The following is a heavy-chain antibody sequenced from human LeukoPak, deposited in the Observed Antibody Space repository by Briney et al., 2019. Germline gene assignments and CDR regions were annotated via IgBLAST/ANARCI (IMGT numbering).Heavy chain of an antibody. CDR1: GYTFTGYY. Sequence: GASVKVSCKASGYTFTGYYMHWVRQAPGQGLEWMGWINPNSGGTNYAQKFQGRVTITRDTSISTAYMELSRLRSDDTAVYYCARVVQYYDFWSGYSSFDYWGQGTLVTVSS. CDR2: INPNSGGT. D-gene: IGHD3-3*01. CDR3: ARVVQYYDFWSGYSSFDY. V-gene: IGHV1-2*02. J-gene: IGHJ4*02.